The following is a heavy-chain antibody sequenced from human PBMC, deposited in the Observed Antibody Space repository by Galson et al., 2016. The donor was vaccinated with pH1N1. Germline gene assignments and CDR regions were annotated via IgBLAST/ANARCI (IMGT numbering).Heavy chain of an antibody. CDR1: GGSFSDYY. J-gene: IGHJ4*02. V-gene: IGHV4-34*01. D-gene: IGHD3-10*01. CDR2: VNPSGST. CDR3: ARVDFGGKLGD. Sequence: SETLSLTCTVYGGSFSDYYWSWIRQPPGKGLVWIGEVNPSGSTIYNPSLNSRVIISADTSRNQFSLKLTSVTAADTAVYFCARVDFGGKLGDWGQGTQVTVSS.